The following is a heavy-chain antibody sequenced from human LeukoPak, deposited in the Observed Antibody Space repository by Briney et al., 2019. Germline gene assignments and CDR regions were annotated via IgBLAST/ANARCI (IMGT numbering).Heavy chain of an antibody. CDR2: ISYDGSNK. CDR3: ARARDCSSTSCYSFDY. D-gene: IGHD2-2*01. V-gene: IGHV3-30-3*01. J-gene: IGHJ4*02. CDR1: GFTFSSYA. Sequence: GRSLRLSCAASGFTFSSYAMHWVRQAPGKGLEWVAVISYDGSNKYYADSVKGRFTISRDNSKNTLYLQMNSLRAEDTAVYYCARARDCSSTSCYSFDYWGQGTLVTVSS.